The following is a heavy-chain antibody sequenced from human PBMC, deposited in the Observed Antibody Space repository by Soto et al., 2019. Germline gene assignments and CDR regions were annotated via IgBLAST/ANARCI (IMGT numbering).Heavy chain of an antibody. CDR1: GGSISSYY. V-gene: IGHV4-59*01. D-gene: IGHD3-22*01. Sequence: SETLSLTCTVSGGSISSYYWSWIRQPPGKGLEWIGYIYYSGSTNYNPSLKSRVTISVDTSKNQFSLKLSSVTAADTAVYYCAIMAYDSSGYYSWFDPWGQGTLVTVS. CDR2: IYYSGST. J-gene: IGHJ5*02. CDR3: AIMAYDSSGYYSWFDP.